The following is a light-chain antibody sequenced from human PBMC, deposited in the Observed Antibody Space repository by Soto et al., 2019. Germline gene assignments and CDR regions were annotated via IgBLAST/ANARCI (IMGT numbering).Light chain of an antibody. CDR2: GAS. Sequence: DIQMAQSPSSLSASVGDRVTITCRASQNIRDYLNWYQQKPGKPPKLLIYGASTLQSGAPSRFSGGGFGSDFSLIISSLQPEDFASYYCQQTYLSRPTFGGETKVEIK. CDR1: QNIRDY. V-gene: IGKV1-39*01. CDR3: QQTYLSRPT. J-gene: IGKJ4*01.